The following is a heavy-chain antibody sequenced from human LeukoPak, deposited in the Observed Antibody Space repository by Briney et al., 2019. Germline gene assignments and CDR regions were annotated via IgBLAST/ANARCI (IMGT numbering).Heavy chain of an antibody. CDR3: VRANNLYFDY. Sequence: GGSLRLSCAASGFTFSSYWMHWVRQAPGKGLVWVSRLNIDGSSTRYADSVKGRFTISRDNTKNTLYLQMNSLTVEDTAVYFCVRANNLYFDYWGQGTPVTVSS. J-gene: IGHJ4*02. V-gene: IGHV3-74*01. CDR1: GFTFSSYW. D-gene: IGHD1-14*01. CDR2: LNIDGSST.